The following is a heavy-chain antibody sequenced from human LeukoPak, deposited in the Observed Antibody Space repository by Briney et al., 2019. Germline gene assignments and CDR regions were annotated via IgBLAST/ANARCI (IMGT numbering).Heavy chain of an antibody. CDR2: IRYDGSNK. J-gene: IGHJ2*01. V-gene: IGHV3-30*02. D-gene: IGHD4-11*01. CDR3: AKDTVTTSDWYFDL. CDR1: GFTFSSYG. Sequence: GGSLRLSCAASGFTFSSYGMHWVRQAPGKGLKWVAFIRYDGSNKYYADSVKGRFTISRDNSKNTLYLQMNSLRAEDTAVYYCAKDTVTTSDWYFDLWGRGTLVTVSS.